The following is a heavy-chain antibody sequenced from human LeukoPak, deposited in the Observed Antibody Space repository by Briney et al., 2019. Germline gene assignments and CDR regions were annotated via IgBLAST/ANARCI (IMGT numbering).Heavy chain of an antibody. CDR3: ARVRPGGPGGDY. V-gene: IGHV3-11*05. CDR2: ISSSTYT. CDR1: GFTFSDYY. D-gene: IGHD4-23*01. J-gene: IGHJ4*02. Sequence: PGGSLRLSCAASGFTFSDYYMSWIRQAPGKGLEWVSYISSSTYTNYADSVKGRFTISRDNAKNSLYLQMNSLRAEDTAVYYCARVRPGGPGGDYWGQGTLVTVSS.